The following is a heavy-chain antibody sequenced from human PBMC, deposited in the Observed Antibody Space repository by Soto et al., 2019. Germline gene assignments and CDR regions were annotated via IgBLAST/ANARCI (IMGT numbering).Heavy chain of an antibody. D-gene: IGHD3-22*01. CDR1: GYRFTSYW. V-gene: IGHV5-51*01. Sequence: PGESLKISCRTSGYRFTSYWIAWVRQMPGKGLEWMGIIFPSDSDTRYSPSCQGQVTISADRSTSTVFLQWASLKASDTAVYFCARKDKSGYFNWFDPWGQGTLVTVS. J-gene: IGHJ5*02. CDR2: IFPSDSDT. CDR3: ARKDKSGYFNWFDP.